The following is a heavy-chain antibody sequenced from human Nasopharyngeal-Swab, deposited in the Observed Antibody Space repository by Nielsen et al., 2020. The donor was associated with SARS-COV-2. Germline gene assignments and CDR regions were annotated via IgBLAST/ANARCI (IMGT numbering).Heavy chain of an antibody. CDR1: GFTFSDYY. CDR3: AKDLRGPYFF. J-gene: IGHJ4*02. V-gene: IGHV3-23*01. CDR2: IVGSGDISGSGGNT. D-gene: IGHD2/OR15-2a*01. Sequence: GESLKISCAASGFTFSDYYMSWVRQAPGKGLEWVAAIVGSGDISGSGGNTYYADSVKGRFTISRDNSKNTLSLQMNSLRAEDTAVYYCAKDLRGPYFFWGQGTLVTVSP.